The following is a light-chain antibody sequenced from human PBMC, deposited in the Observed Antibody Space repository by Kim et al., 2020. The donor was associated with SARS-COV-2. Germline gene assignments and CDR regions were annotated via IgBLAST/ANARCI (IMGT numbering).Light chain of an antibody. CDR3: QQRSIWPPSIT. CDR1: QSVSSY. Sequence: PGERATLSCRASQSVSSYLAWYQQKPGQAPRLLIYDASNRATGIPARFSGSGSGTDFTLTISSLEPEDFAVYYCQQRSIWPPSITFGQGTRLEIK. CDR2: DAS. J-gene: IGKJ5*01. V-gene: IGKV3-11*01.